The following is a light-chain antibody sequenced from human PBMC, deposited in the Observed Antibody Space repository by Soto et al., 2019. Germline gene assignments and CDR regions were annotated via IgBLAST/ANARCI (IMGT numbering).Light chain of an antibody. CDR3: CSYAGSYTFAV. CDR1: SSDVGGYNY. Sequence: QSALTQPRSLSGSPGQSVTISCTGTSSDVGGYNYVSWYQQHPGKAPKLMIYDVSKRPSGVPDRFSGSKSGNTASLTISGLQAEDEADYYCCSYAGSYTFAVFGGGTKLTVL. J-gene: IGLJ2*01. V-gene: IGLV2-11*01. CDR2: DVS.